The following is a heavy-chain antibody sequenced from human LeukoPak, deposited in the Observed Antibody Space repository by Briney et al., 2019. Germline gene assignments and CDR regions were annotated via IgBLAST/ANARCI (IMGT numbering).Heavy chain of an antibody. J-gene: IGHJ6*02. CDR2: IYTSGST. D-gene: IGHD3-22*01. V-gene: IGHV4-4*07. CDR3: AREGTVVVIPVGNYYYYGMDV. Sequence: PSETLSLTCTVSGGSISSYYWSWIRQPAGKGLEWIGRIYTSGSTNYNPSLKSRVTMSVDTSKNQLSLKLSSVTAADTAVYYCAREGTVVVIPVGNYYYYGMDVWGQGTTVTVSS. CDR1: GGSISSYY.